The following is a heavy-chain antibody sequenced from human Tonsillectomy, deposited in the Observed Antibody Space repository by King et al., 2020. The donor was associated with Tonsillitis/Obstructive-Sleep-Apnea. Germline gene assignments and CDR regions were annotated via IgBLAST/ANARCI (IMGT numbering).Heavy chain of an antibody. Sequence: QLQESGPGLVKPSETLSLTCTVSGGSISSYYWSWIRQPPGKGLEWIGYIYYSGSTNYNPSLKSRVTISVDTSKNQFSLKLSSVTAADTAVYYCARVLDTAMVADYWGQGTLVTVSS. J-gene: IGHJ4*02. CDR3: ARVLDTAMVADY. D-gene: IGHD5-18*01. V-gene: IGHV4-59*01. CDR2: IYYSGST. CDR1: GGSISSYY.